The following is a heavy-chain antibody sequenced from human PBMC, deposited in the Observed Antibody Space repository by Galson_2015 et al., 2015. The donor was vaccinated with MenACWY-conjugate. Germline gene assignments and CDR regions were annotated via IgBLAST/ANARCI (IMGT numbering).Heavy chain of an antibody. CDR2: IIPIFGTA. CDR1: GGTFSSYA. D-gene: IGHD6-19*01. V-gene: IGHV1-69*06. Sequence: SVKVSCKASGGTFSSYAISWVRQAPGQGLEWMGGIIPIFGTANYAQKFQGRVTITADKSTSTAYMELSSLRSEDTAVYYCARERDSSGWGNLYYFDYWGQGTLVTVSS. J-gene: IGHJ4*02. CDR3: ARERDSSGWGNLYYFDY.